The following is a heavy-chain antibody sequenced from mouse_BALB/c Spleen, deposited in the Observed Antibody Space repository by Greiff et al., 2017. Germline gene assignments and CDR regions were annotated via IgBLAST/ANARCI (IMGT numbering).Heavy chain of an antibody. J-gene: IGHJ2*01. CDR1: SYTFTDYA. CDR2: ISTYYGNT. CDR3: ARDYYGYVDY. D-gene: IGHD2-1*01. V-gene: IGHV1-67*01. Sequence: QVQLQQSGPGLVRPGVSVKISCKGSSYTFTDYAMHWVKQSHAKSLEWIGVISTYYGNTNYNQKFTGKATMTVDKSSSTAYMELARLTSEDSAVYYCARDYYGYVDYWGQGTTLTVSS.